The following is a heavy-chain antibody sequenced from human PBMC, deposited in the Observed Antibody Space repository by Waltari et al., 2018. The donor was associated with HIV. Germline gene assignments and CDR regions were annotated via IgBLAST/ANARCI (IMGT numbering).Heavy chain of an antibody. D-gene: IGHD3-22*01. CDR3: ARDPDYYDSSGYRDQIDY. J-gene: IGHJ4*02. CDR1: GGTFSSYA. Sequence: QVQLVQSGAEVKKPGSSVKVSCKASGGTFSSYAISWVRKAPGQGLEWMGGIIPIFGTANYAQKFQGRVTITADESTSTAYMELSSLRSEDTAVYYCARDPDYYDSSGYRDQIDYWGQGTLVTVSS. V-gene: IGHV1-69*01. CDR2: IIPIFGTA.